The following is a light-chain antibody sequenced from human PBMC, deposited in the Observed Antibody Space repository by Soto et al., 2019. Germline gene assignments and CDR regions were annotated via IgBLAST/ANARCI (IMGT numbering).Light chain of an antibody. J-gene: IGKJ5*01. V-gene: IGKV1-39*01. Sequence: DIQMTPSPSTLSASVGDPVTITCLASQTVRTYLNWYQQKPGKAPILLIYAASRLPSAVPPRFTGAGSETDFTLTISSLQPEDFGTYYCQQTYSTPITFGQGTRLEI. CDR2: AAS. CDR1: QTVRTY. CDR3: QQTYSTPIT.